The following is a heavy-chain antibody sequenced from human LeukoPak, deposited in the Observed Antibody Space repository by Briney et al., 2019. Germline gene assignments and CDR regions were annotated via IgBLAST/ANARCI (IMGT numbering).Heavy chain of an antibody. CDR3: AREDGDSRGFDY. V-gene: IGHV4-34*01. Sequence: PSETLSLTCAVYGGSFSGYYWSWIRQPPGKGLEWIGEINHSGSTNYNPSLKSRVTISVDTSKNQFSLKLSSVTAADTAVYYCAREDGDSRGFDYWGQGTLVTVSS. CDR1: GGSFSGYY. CDR2: INHSGST. D-gene: IGHD4-17*01. J-gene: IGHJ4*02.